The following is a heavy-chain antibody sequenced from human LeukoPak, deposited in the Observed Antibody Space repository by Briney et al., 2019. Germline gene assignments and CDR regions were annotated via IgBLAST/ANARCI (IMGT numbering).Heavy chain of an antibody. J-gene: IGHJ1*01. CDR1: GFTFSSYG. CDR3: ARDWSSGRHDEYFPH. Sequence: GGSLRLSCAVSGFTFSSYGMNWVRQAPGKGLEWVSYISGSSDIINYTESVKGRFTISRYNAKNSVYLQMNRLRAEDTALYYCARDWSSGRHDEYFPHWGQGTLVTVSS. CDR2: ISGSSDII. V-gene: IGHV3-48*01. D-gene: IGHD1-26*01.